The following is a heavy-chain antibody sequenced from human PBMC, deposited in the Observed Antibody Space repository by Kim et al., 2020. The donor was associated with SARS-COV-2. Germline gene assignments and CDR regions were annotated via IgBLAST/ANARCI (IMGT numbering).Heavy chain of an antibody. CDR1: GFTFSSYD. D-gene: IGHD2-2*01. V-gene: IGHV3-13*01. CDR2: IGTAGDT. Sequence: GGSLRLSCAASGFTFSSYDMHWVRQATGKGLEWVSAIGTAGDTYYPGSVKGRFTISRENAKNSLYLQMNSLRAGDTAVYYCARGGPHPYCSSTSCYFYYGMDVWGQGTTVTVSS. J-gene: IGHJ6*02. CDR3: ARGGPHPYCSSTSCYFYYGMDV.